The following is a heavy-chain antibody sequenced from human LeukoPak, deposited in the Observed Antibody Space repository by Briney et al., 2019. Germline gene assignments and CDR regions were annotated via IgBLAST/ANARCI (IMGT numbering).Heavy chain of an antibody. CDR2: IRYDGNNK. D-gene: IGHD6-19*01. Sequence: GGSLRLSCAASGFTFSFYGMHWVRQSPGKGLEWVAFIRYDGNNKYYADSVRGRFTISRDNSKNTLYLQMNSLRTGDTGLYYCAKDYQRAVVGMWGPDYYLDVWGQGTQVTVSS. CDR1: GFTFSFYG. J-gene: IGHJ4*02. V-gene: IGHV3-30*02. CDR3: AKDYQRAVVGMWGPDYYLDV.